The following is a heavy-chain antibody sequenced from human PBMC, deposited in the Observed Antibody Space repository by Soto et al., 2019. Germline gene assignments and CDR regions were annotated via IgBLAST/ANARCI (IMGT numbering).Heavy chain of an antibody. Sequence: ASVKVSCKASGYTFTGYYMHWVRQAPGQGLEWMGWINPNSGGTNYAQKFQGWVTMTRDTSISTAYMELGRLRSDDTAVYYCARGLVDTAMVTACYYYGMEVWGKGTTVTVSS. CDR1: GYTFTGYY. CDR3: ARGLVDTAMVTACYYYGMEV. CDR2: INPNSGGT. V-gene: IGHV1-2*04. J-gene: IGHJ6*04. D-gene: IGHD5-18*01.